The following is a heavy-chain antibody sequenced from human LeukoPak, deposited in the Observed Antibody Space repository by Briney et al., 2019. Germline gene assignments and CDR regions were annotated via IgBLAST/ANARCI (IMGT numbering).Heavy chain of an antibody. CDR1: RFTFSNYG. Sequence: PGRSLRLSCAASRFTFSNYGMHWARQAPGKGLEWVAVIWYDGSNKYYADFVKGRFTISRDNSKNTLYLQMNSLRAEDTAVCYCARDRYGDHDYYYGMDVWGQGTTVTVSS. J-gene: IGHJ6*02. D-gene: IGHD4-17*01. CDR2: IWYDGSNK. V-gene: IGHV3-33*01. CDR3: ARDRYGDHDYYYGMDV.